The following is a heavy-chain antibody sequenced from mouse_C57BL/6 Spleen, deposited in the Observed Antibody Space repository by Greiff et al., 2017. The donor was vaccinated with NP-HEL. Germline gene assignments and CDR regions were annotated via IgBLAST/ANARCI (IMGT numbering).Heavy chain of an antibody. CDR1: GYTFTSYW. CDR2: IHPKSGST. J-gene: IGHJ1*03. Sequence: QVQLKQPGAELVKPGASVKLSCKASGYTFTSYWMHWVKQRPGQGLEWIGMIHPKSGSTNYNEKFKSKATLTVDKSSSKAYMQLSSLTSEDSAVYYCARQGNPRYFDVWGTGTTVTVSS. D-gene: IGHD2-1*01. V-gene: IGHV1-64*01. CDR3: ARQGNPRYFDV.